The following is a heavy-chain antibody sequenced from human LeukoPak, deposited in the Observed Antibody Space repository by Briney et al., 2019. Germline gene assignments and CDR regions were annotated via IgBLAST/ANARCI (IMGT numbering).Heavy chain of an antibody. V-gene: IGHV4-59*01. Sequence: SETLSLTCTVSGGSISSYYWSWIRQPPGKGLEWIGYIYYSGSTNYNPPLKSRVTISVDTSKNQFSLKLSSVTAADTAVYYCARRYYDAFDIWGQGTMVTVSS. D-gene: IGHD1-26*01. CDR3: ARRYYDAFDI. J-gene: IGHJ3*02. CDR2: IYYSGST. CDR1: GGSISSYY.